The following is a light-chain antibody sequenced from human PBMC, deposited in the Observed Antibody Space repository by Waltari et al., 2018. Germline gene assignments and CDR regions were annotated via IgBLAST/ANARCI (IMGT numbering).Light chain of an antibody. J-gene: IGLJ2*01. Sequence: QSALTQPPSASGSPGPSVTISCTATSTDVGGFNYVPWYQQHPGKAPKLMIYEVSKRPSGVPDRFSGSKSGNTASLTVSGLQAEDEGDYYCSSYAGTNNVVFGGGTKLTVL. CDR3: SSYAGTNNVV. CDR2: EVS. CDR1: STDVGGFNY. V-gene: IGLV2-8*01.